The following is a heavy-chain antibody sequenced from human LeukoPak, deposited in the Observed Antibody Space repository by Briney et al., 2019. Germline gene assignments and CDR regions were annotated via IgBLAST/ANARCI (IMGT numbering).Heavy chain of an antibody. CDR2: INPNSGGT. D-gene: IGHD2-2*01. Sequence: ASVRVSCKASGYTFTGYYMHWVRQAPGQGLEGMGWINPNSGGTHYAQKFQGTVTMTRDTSISTAYMELSSLRADDTAVYYCARDVRRLGYCSSTSCDVGYYYYGMDVWGQGTTVTVSS. V-gene: IGHV1-2*02. CDR1: GYTFTGYY. CDR3: ARDVRRLGYCSSTSCDVGYYYYGMDV. J-gene: IGHJ6*02.